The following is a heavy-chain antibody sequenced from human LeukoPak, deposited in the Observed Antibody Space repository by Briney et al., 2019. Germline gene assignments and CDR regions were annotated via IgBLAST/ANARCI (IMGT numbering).Heavy chain of an antibody. CDR3: AKDALVGSSSWYASMNYFDY. V-gene: IGHV3-7*01. CDR1: GFTFSSYW. D-gene: IGHD6-13*01. J-gene: IGHJ4*02. CDR2: IKQDGSEK. Sequence: GGSLRLSCAASGFTFSSYWMSWVRQAPGKGLEWVANIKQDGSEKYYVDSVKGRFIISRDNAKNSLYLQMNSLRAEDTAVYYCAKDALVGSSSWYASMNYFDYWGQGTLVTVSS.